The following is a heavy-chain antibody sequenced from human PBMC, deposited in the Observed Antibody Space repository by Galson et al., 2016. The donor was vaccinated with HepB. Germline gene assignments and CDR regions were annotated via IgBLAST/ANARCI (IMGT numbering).Heavy chain of an antibody. V-gene: IGHV4-4*02. CDR3: VRDVGTDAFDI. J-gene: IGHJ3*02. Sequence: KGLEWIGEIFHTGRTNYNPSLKSRVTMSIDKSNNHFSLKLSSMTAADTAVYYCVRDVGTDAFDIWGQGILVTVSS. D-gene: IGHD2-15*01. CDR2: IFHTGRT.